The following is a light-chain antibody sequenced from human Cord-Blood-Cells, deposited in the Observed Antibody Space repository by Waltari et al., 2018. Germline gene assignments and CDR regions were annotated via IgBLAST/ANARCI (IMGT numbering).Light chain of an antibody. CDR3: NSRDSSGNHVV. V-gene: IGLV3-19*01. CDR1: SLRSNY. J-gene: IGLJ2*01. CDR2: GKN. Sequence: SSELTQAPAVSVALGQTVRLTCQGDSLRSNYASWYQQKPGQAPVLVIYGKNNRPSGIPDRVSGSSSGNTASLTITGAQAEDEADYYCNSRDSSGNHVVFGGGTKLTVL.